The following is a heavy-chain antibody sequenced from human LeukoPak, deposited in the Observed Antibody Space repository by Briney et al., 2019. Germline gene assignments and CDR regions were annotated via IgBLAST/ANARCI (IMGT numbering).Heavy chain of an antibody. J-gene: IGHJ6*03. D-gene: IGHD2-15*01. Sequence: ASVKVSCKASGYTFTSYGISWVRKAPGQGLEWMGWISAYNGNTNYAQKLQGRVTMTTDTSTSTAYMELRSLRSDDTAVYYCARVADSPMGYYMDVWGKGTTVTVSS. CDR2: ISAYNGNT. CDR1: GYTFTSYG. V-gene: IGHV1-18*01. CDR3: ARVADSPMGYYMDV.